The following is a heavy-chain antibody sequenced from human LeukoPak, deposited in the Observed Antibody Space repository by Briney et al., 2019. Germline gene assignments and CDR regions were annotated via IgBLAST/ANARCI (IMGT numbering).Heavy chain of an antibody. Sequence: SQTLSLTCTVSGGSISSCSYYWSWIPQPAGKGLEWIGRIYTSGSTNYNPSLKSRVSISVDTSKNQFSLKLSSVTAADTAVYYCASHSTIFGGIITTEFDYWGQGTLVTVSS. J-gene: IGHJ4*02. CDR3: ASHSTIFGGIITTEFDY. CDR2: IYTSGST. CDR1: GGSISSCSYY. D-gene: IGHD3-3*01. V-gene: IGHV4-61*02.